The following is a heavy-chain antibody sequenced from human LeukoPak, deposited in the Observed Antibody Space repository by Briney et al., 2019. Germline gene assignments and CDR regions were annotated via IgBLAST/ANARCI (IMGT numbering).Heavy chain of an antibody. CDR1: GYSISSGDF. D-gene: IGHD3-3*02. J-gene: IGHJ5*02. V-gene: IGHV4-38-2*02. CDR2: IHHSGTT. CDR3: ARGWSILRGGDWFDP. Sequence: SETLSLTCTVSGYSISSGDFWGWIRQPPGKGLEWIASIHHSGTTYYTPSLKSRVRISLDPSKNQLSLGLRSVTAADTAVYYCARGWSILRGGDWFDPWGQGTLVTVSS.